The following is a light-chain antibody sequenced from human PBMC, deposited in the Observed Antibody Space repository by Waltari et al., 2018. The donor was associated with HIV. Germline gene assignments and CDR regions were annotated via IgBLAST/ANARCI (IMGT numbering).Light chain of an antibody. CDR3: HQYYSTPYT. V-gene: IGKV4-1*01. Sequence: DIVMTQSPDSLAVSLGERATIKCKSSQSVLYSSNNKNYLAWYQQKPGQPPKLLIYWASTRESGVPDRFSGSGSGTDFTLTISSPQAEDVAVYYCHQYYSTPYTFGQGTKLEIK. CDR2: WAS. CDR1: QSVLYSSNNKNY. J-gene: IGKJ2*01.